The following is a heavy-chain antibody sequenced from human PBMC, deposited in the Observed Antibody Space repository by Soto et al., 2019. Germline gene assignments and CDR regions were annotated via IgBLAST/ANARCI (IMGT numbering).Heavy chain of an antibody. D-gene: IGHD2-2*01. J-gene: IGHJ6*02. CDR3: ARDSYCSSTSCYHYYGMDV. CDR2: GNT. Sequence: GNTNYNPSLKSRVSISVDTSKNQFSLKLSSVTAAETAVYYCARDSYCSSTSCYHYYGMDVWGQGTTDTVSS. V-gene: IGHV4-59*01.